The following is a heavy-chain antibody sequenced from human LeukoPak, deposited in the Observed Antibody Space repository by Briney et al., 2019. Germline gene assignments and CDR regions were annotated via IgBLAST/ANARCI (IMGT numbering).Heavy chain of an antibody. CDR3: ARVHYYGSGSKLGWFDP. V-gene: IGHV4-39*07. CDR2: IYHSGST. J-gene: IGHJ5*02. CDR1: GGSISSSSYY. D-gene: IGHD3-10*01. Sequence: SETLSLTCTVSGGSISSSSYYWGWIRQPPGKGLEWIGSIYHSGSTYYNPSLKSRVTISVDTSKNQFSLKLSSVTAADTAVYYCARVHYYGSGSKLGWFDPWGQGTLVTVSS.